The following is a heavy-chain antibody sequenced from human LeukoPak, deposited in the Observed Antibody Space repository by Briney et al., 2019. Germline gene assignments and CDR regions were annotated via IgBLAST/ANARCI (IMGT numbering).Heavy chain of an antibody. CDR2: IYYSGST. Sequence: PSETLSLTCTVSGDSISSTSYFWGWIRQPPGKGLEWIGSIYYSGSTYYNPSLKSRVTISVDTSKNQFSLKLSSVTAADTAVYYCARQGPNFDYWGQGTLVTVFS. CDR3: ARQGPNFDY. V-gene: IGHV4-39*01. CDR1: GDSISSTSYF. J-gene: IGHJ4*02.